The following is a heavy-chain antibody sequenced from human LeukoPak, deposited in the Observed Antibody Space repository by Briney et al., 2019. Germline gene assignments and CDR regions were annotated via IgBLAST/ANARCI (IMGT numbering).Heavy chain of an antibody. V-gene: IGHV3-7*03. D-gene: IGHD5-12*01. J-gene: IGHJ4*02. CDR1: GFTFSSYW. CDR3: ARDGSGDEFFDY. CDR2: IKQDGSEK. Sequence: PGASLRLSCAASGFTFSSYWMSWVRQAPGKGLEWVANIKQDGSEKYYVDSVKGRFTISRDNAKNSLFLQMNSLRAEDTAVYYCARDGSGDEFFDYWGRGTLVTVSS.